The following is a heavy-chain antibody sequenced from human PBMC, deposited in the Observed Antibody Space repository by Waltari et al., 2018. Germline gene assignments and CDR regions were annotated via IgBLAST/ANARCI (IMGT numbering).Heavy chain of an antibody. J-gene: IGHJ3*02. D-gene: IGHD6-19*01. CDR2: IYYSGST. V-gene: IGHV4-39*01. CDR3: ARQWLVYAFDI. Sequence: QLQLQESGPGLVKPSETLSLTCIVSGGSISSSSYYWGWIRQPPGKGLEWIGSIYYSGSTYYNPSLKSRVTISVDTSKNQFSLKLSSVTAADTAVYYCARQWLVYAFDIWGQGTMVTVSS. CDR1: GGSISSSSYY.